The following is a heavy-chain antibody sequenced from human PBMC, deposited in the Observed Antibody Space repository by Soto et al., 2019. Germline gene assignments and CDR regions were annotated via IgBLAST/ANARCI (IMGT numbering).Heavy chain of an antibody. CDR2: IYYSGST. D-gene: IGHD3-10*01. CDR1: GGSISSSSYY. J-gene: IGHJ6*02. V-gene: IGHV4-39*01. Sequence: SETLSLTCTVSGGSISSSSYYGGWIRQPPGKGLEWIGSIYYSGSTYYNPSLKSRVTISVDTSKNQFSLKLSSVTAADTAVYYCARYYRNYYGSGSYTALYTYYYYYGMDVWGQGTTVTVSS. CDR3: ARYYRNYYGSGSYTALYTYYYYYGMDV.